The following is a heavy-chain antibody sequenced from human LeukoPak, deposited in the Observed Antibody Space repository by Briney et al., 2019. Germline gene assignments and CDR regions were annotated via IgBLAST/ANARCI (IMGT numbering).Heavy chain of an antibody. V-gene: IGHV6-1*01. CDR3: ARTYCTSSSCYFDY. CDR2: TYYRSKWYN. J-gene: IGHJ4*02. Sequence: SQTLSLTCAISGDSVSSNSAAWNWIRQSPSRGLEWLGRTYYRSKWYNDYAVSVKSRVTINPDTSKNQFSLQLNSVTPEDTAVYYRARTYCTSSSCYFDYWGQGTLVTVSS. CDR1: GDSVSSNSAA. D-gene: IGHD2-2*01.